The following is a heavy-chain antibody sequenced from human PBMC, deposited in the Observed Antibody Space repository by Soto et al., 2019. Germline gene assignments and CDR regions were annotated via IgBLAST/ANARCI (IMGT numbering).Heavy chain of an antibody. V-gene: IGHV3-23*01. D-gene: IGHD1-1*01. Sequence: GGSLRLSCAASGFTFSSYAMSWVRQAPGKGLEWVSAISGSGGSTYYADSVKGRFTISRDNSKNTLYLQMNSLRAEDTAVYYCAKPSPELERRNYYYMDVWGKGTTVTVSS. CDR3: AKPSPELERRNYYYMDV. CDR1: GFTFSSYA. CDR2: ISGSGGST. J-gene: IGHJ6*03.